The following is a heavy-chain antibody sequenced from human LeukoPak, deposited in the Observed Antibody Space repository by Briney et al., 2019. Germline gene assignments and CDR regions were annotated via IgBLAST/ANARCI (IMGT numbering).Heavy chain of an antibody. V-gene: IGHV3-7*01. Sequence: PGGSLRLSCAASGFTFSNYWMTWVHQAPGKGLEWVAHINQDGSKEYYMDSVKARFTISRDNAKNSLSLQMNSLRAEDTAVYYCVRDGGVSGYDLLDYWGQGTLVTVSS. J-gene: IGHJ4*02. CDR3: VRDGGVSGYDLLDY. CDR2: INQDGSKE. CDR1: GFTFSNYW. D-gene: IGHD5-12*01.